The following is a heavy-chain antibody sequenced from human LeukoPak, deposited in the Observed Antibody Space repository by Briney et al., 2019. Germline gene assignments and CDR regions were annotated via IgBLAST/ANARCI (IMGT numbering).Heavy chain of an antibody. V-gene: IGHV3-48*01. CDR3: ASDPESGYHYFDY. CDR1: GFTFSSYS. CDR2: ISSGSSTT. Sequence: PGGSLRLSCAASGFTFSSYSMNWVRQAPGKGLEWVSYISSGSSTTYYADSVKGRFTISKDNAKNSLFLQMNSLRAEDTAVYYCASDPESGYHYFDYWGQGTLVTVSS. D-gene: IGHD3-3*01. J-gene: IGHJ4*02.